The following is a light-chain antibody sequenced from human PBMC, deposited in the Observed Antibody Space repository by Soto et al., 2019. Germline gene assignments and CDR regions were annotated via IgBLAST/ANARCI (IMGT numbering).Light chain of an antibody. V-gene: IGKV3-11*01. CDR3: QQYGSSPRT. Sequence: IVLTQSPATLSLSPGERATLSCRASQSVRSSLAWYQQQPGQAPRLLIYDASNRATGIPGRFSGSGSGTDFTLTISSLEPEDFAVYYCQQYGSSPRTFGGGTKVDI. CDR2: DAS. CDR1: QSVRSS. J-gene: IGKJ4*01.